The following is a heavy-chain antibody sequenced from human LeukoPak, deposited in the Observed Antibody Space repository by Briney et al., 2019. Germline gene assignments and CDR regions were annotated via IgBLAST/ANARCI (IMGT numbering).Heavy chain of an antibody. CDR1: GFTFSDYY. V-gene: IGHV3-23*01. J-gene: IGHJ4*02. D-gene: IGHD4-17*01. Sequence: GGSLRLSCAASGFTFSDYYMSWIRQAPGKGLEWVSAISGSGGSTYYADSVKGRFTISRDNSKNTLYLQMNSLRAEDTAVYYCAKGLDGDSFDYWGQGTLVTVSS. CDR3: AKGLDGDSFDY. CDR2: ISGSGGST.